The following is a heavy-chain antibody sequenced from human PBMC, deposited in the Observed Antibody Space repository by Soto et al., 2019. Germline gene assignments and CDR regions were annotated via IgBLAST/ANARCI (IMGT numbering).Heavy chain of an antibody. D-gene: IGHD6-6*01. Sequence: QVQLVESGGGVVQPGRSLRLSCAASGFTFSSYGMHWVRQAPGKGLEWVAVISYDGSNKYYADSVKGRFTISRDNSKNTLYLQMTSLRAEDTAVYYCARQSASSSSALYYYYGMDVWGQGTTVTVSS. CDR3: ARQSASSSSALYYYYGMDV. J-gene: IGHJ6*02. CDR2: ISYDGSNK. V-gene: IGHV3-30*03. CDR1: GFTFSSYG.